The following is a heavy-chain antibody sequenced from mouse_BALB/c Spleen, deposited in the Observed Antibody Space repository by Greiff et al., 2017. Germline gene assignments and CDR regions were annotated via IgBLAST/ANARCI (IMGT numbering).Heavy chain of an antibody. CDR2: IYPSDSYT. CDR3: TRMGY. V-gene: IGHV1-69*02. CDR1: GYTFTSYW. Sequence: QVQLQQPGAELVRPGASVKLSCKASGYTFTSYWINWVKQRPGQGLEWIGNIYPSDSYTNYNQKFKDKATLTVDKSSSTAYMQLSSLTSEDSAVYYCTRMGYWGQGTTLTVSS. J-gene: IGHJ2*01.